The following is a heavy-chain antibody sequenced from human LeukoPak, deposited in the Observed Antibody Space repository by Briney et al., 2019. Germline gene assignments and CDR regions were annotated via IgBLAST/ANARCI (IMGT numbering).Heavy chain of an antibody. CDR3: AKVGGSSVVVVAVSFDS. CDR1: GFTFSNAW. V-gene: IGHV3-30*09. Sequence: PGGSLRLSCAASGFTFSNAWMSWVRQPPGKGLQWVAAISSDGRNKYYADSDSVKGRFAVSRDNSKNTLYLQLNSLRAGDTAMYYCAKVGGSSVVVVAVSFDSWGQGTLVTVSS. CDR2: ISSDGRNK. D-gene: IGHD2-15*01. J-gene: IGHJ4*02.